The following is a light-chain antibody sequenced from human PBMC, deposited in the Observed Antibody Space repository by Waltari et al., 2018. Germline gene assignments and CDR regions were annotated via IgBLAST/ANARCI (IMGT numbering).Light chain of an antibody. V-gene: IGKV3-11*01. Sequence: VLTQSPATVSLFPGERAILSCRASQSVSRSLAWYQQKPGLAPRLLIYDAYNRATGIPARFSGSGSGTDFTLTISSLEPEDFAVYYCQQRSSLPLYTFGQGTKLDLK. J-gene: IGKJ2*01. CDR1: QSVSRS. CDR3: QQRSSLPLYT. CDR2: DAY.